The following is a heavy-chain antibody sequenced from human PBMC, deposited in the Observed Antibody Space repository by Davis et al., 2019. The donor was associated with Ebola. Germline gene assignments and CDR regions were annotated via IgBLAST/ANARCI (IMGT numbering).Heavy chain of an antibody. CDR2: ISRAGEST. D-gene: IGHD3-16*02. CDR3: AKGGFYLYMDV. Sequence: GESLKISCEVSGGTFTTAWLTWVRQAPGKGLEWVSTISRAGESTYYGDSVRGRFTISRDNSMNTVYVQMYSLRADDTAVYYCAKGGFYLYMDVWGKGTTVTVSS. CDR1: GGTFTTAW. V-gene: IGHV3-23*01. J-gene: IGHJ6*03.